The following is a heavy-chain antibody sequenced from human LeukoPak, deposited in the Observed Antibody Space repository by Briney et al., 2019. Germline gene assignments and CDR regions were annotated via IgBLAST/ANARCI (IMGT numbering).Heavy chain of an antibody. V-gene: IGHV1-2*02. CDR2: INPNSGGT. Sequence: ASVKVSCKASGYTFTGYYMHWVRQAPGQGLEWMGWINPNSGGTNYAQRFQGRVTVTRDTSVRTTYMELNSLTSDDTAVYYCARDFDWGADYWGQGTLVVVSS. D-gene: IGHD3-9*01. CDR3: ARDFDWGADY. J-gene: IGHJ4*02. CDR1: GYTFTGYY.